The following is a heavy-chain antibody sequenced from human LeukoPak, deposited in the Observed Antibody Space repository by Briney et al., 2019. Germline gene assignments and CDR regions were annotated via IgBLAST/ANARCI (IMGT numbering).Heavy chain of an antibody. CDR2: INPNSGDT. D-gene: IGHD2-15*01. CDR3: ARVRYRLAATYIDY. CDR1: GYIFTGYY. V-gene: IGHV1-2*02. Sequence: HGASVKVSCKASGYIFTGYYMHWVRQAPGQGLEWMGWINPNSGDTNYAQKFQGRVTMTRDTSISTAYMELSRLRSDDTAVYYCARVRYRLAATYIDYWGQGTLVTVSS. J-gene: IGHJ4*02.